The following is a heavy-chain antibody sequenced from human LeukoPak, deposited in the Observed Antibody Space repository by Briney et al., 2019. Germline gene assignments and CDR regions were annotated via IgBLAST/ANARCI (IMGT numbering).Heavy chain of an antibody. Sequence: SETLSLTCTVSGGSISSSSYYWGWIRQPPGKGLEWIGSIYYSGSTYYNPSLKSRVTISVDTSKNQFSLKLSSVTAADTAVYYCASHRPQYYYDSSGVAWVDYWGQGTLVTVSS. V-gene: IGHV4-39*01. CDR1: GGSISSSSYY. CDR2: IYYSGST. D-gene: IGHD3-22*01. J-gene: IGHJ4*02. CDR3: ASHRPQYYYDSSGVAWVDY.